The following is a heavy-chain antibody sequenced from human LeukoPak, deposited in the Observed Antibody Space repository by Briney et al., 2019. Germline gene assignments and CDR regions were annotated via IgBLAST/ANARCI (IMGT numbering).Heavy chain of an antibody. Sequence: PGGSLRLSCAASGFTFSSYWMHWVRQSPGKGLVWVSRINTDGSSTDYAHSVKGRFTISRDNAKNTLYLRMSSLRAEDTAVYYCARGRLYGDYRYYYYYYMDVWGKGTTVTVSS. CDR1: GFTFSSYW. V-gene: IGHV3-74*01. D-gene: IGHD4-17*01. CDR2: INTDGSST. J-gene: IGHJ6*03. CDR3: ARGRLYGDYRYYYYYYMDV.